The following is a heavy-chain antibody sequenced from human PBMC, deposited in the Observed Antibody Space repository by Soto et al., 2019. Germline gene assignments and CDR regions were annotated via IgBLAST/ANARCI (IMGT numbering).Heavy chain of an antibody. V-gene: IGHV3-23*01. J-gene: IGHJ4*02. CDR1: GFTFSSYA. CDR3: AKDVTGRSNFGSYFEGSFDY. D-gene: IGHD1-26*01. Sequence: GGSLRLSCAASGFTFSSYAMSWVRQAPGKGLEWVSAISGSGGSTYYADSVKGRFTISRDNSKNTLYLQMNSLRAEDTAVYYCAKDVTGRSNFGSYFEGSFDYGGQGTLVTVPP. CDR2: ISGSGGST.